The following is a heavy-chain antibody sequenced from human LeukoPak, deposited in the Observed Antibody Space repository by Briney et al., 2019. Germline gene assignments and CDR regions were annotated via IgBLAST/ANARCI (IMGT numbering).Heavy chain of an antibody. D-gene: IGHD3-22*01. CDR2: IKSKTGGGTT. Sequence: PGGSLRLSCAASGFTFSNAWMSWVRQAPGKGLEWVGRIKSKTGGGTTDYAAPVKGRFTISRDDSKNTLYLQMNSLKTEDTAVYYCTTDSSGPDYWGQGTLVTVSS. J-gene: IGHJ4*02. CDR1: GFTFSNAW. V-gene: IGHV3-15*01. CDR3: TTDSSGPDY.